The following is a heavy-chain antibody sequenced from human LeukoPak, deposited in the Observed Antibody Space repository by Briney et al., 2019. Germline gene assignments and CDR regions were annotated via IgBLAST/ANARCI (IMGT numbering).Heavy chain of an antibody. V-gene: IGHV4-30-2*01. CDR1: GGSISSGGYS. D-gene: IGHD3-10*01. Sequence: PSQTLSLTCAVFGGSISSGGYSWSWIRQPPGKGLEWIGYIYHSGSTYYNPSLKSRVTISVDRSKNQFSLKLSSVTAADTAVYFCARAGGTMVRGVPSWFDPWGQGTLVTVSS. J-gene: IGHJ5*02. CDR3: ARAGGTMVRGVPSWFDP. CDR2: IYHSGST.